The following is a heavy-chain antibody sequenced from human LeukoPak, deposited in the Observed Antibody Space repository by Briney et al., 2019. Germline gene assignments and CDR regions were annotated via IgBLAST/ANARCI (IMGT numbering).Heavy chain of an antibody. V-gene: IGHV4-39*07. Sequence: SETLSLTCTVSGGSISSSSYYWGWIRQPPGKGLEWIGSIYYSGSTYYNPSLKSRVTISVDTSKNQFSLKLSSVTAADTAVYYCARGFGTTYYYGSGSPRLAFDPWAREPWSPSPQ. CDR1: GGSISSSSYY. D-gene: IGHD3-10*01. CDR3: ARGFGTTYYYGSGSPRLAFDP. CDR2: IYYSGST. J-gene: IGHJ5*02.